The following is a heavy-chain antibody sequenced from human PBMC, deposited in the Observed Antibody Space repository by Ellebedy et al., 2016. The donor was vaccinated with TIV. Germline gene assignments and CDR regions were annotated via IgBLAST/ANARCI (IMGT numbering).Heavy chain of an antibody. CDR1: GFTFSSYA. V-gene: IGHV3-23*01. CDR2: ISGSGGST. CDR3: AKDRWGAAAVNDAFDI. Sequence: PGGSLRLSCAASGFTFSSYAMSWVRQAPGKGLEWVSAISGSGGSTYYADSVKGRFTISRDNSKNTLYLQMNSLRAEDTAVYYCAKDRWGAAAVNDAFDIWGQGTMVTVSS. D-gene: IGHD6-13*01. J-gene: IGHJ3*02.